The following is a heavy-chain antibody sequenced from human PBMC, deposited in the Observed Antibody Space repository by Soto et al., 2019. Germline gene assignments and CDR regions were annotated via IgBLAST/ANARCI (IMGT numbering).Heavy chain of an antibody. Sequence: SETLSLTCAVYGGSFSGYYWSWIRQPPGKVLEWIGEINHSGSTNYNPSLKSRVTISVDTSKNQFSLKLSSVTAADTAVYYCARLVGAYYDFWSGYYGYGMDVWGQGTTVNVSS. CDR1: GGSFSGYY. CDR2: INHSGST. D-gene: IGHD3-3*01. V-gene: IGHV4-34*01. CDR3: ARLVGAYYDFWSGYYGYGMDV. J-gene: IGHJ6*02.